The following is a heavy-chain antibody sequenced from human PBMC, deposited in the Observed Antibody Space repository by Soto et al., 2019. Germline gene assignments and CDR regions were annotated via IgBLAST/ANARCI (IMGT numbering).Heavy chain of an antibody. J-gene: IGHJ6*02. CDR2: SRNKVYSYTT. V-gene: IGHV3-72*01. CDR3: TRGAEDV. Sequence: GGSLRLSCAASGFTFSDHYMDWVRQAPGKGLEWVGRSRNKVYSYTTEYAASVKGRFTISREDSKNSVYLQMNSLKTGDTAVYYCTRGAEDVWGQGTTVTVSS. CDR1: GFTFSDHY.